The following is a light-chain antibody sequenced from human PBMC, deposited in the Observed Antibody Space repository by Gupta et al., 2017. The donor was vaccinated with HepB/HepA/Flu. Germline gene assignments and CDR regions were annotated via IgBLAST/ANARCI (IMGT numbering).Light chain of an antibody. CDR1: QSVSSY. CDR3: QHRINWPWT. V-gene: IGKV3-11*01. J-gene: IGKJ1*01. Sequence: EIVFTQYPATLSFSPGERATLSCRASQSVSSYLAWYQQKPGQAPRLLIYDASNSATGIPARFSGSGSGTDFTLTISSLEPEDFAVYYCQHRINWPWTFGQGTKVEIK. CDR2: DAS.